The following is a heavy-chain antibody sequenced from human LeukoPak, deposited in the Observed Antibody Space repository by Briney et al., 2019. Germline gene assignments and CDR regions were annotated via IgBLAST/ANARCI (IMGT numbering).Heavy chain of an antibody. D-gene: IGHD3-10*01. Sequence: GGSLRLSCAASGFSFSEYGRPWLRQHPGRGLEWEAYMRYGGSGKYYADSVKCRFIFSRDNFKNTLVLQMTSLRAEDTAIYYCTKDRGSSSYFDDCWFDPWGQGSLVTVSS. J-gene: IGHJ5*02. CDR3: TKDRGSSSYFDDCWFDP. V-gene: IGHV3-30*02. CDR1: GFSFSEYG. CDR2: MRYGGSGK.